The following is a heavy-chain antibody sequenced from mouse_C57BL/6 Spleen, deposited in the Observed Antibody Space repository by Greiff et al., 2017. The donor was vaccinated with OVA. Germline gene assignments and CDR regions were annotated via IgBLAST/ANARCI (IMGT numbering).Heavy chain of an antibody. V-gene: IGHV5-6*01. J-gene: IGHJ2*01. CDR3: ARRRGERTFDY. CDR1: GFTFSSYG. CDR2: ISSGGSYT. Sequence: EVKLVESGGDLVKPGGSLKLSCAASGFTFSSYGMSWVRQTPDKRLEWVATISSGGSYTYYPDSVKGRCTISRDNAKNTLYLQMSSLKSEDTAMYYCARRRGERTFDYWGQGTTLTVSS.